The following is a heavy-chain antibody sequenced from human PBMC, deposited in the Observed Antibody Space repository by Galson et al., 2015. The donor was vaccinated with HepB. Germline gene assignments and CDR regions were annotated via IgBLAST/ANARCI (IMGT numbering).Heavy chain of an antibody. J-gene: IGHJ4*02. V-gene: IGHV3-23*01. CDR1: GFTFSNYA. CDR2: FSNIGGNT. D-gene: IGHD3-9*01. CDR3: ARHSLTGGFGY. Sequence: SLRLSCVASGFTFSNYAMSRVRQAPGQGLEWVSSFSNIGGNTYYGDFVKGRVTISRDNSRSTLFLQMNNRRADDTAVYFCARHSLTGGFGYWGQGTLVIVSS.